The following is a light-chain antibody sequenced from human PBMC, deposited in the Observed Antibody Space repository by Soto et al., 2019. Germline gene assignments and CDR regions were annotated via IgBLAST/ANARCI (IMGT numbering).Light chain of an antibody. Sequence: DIQMTQFPSTQSASVGDRVIITCRASQSISSWLAWYQQKPGKAPNLLIYKASSLASGVPSRFSGSVFGTEFTLTISSLQPDDIATYYCQQYDSYSTFGGGTKVDIK. J-gene: IGKJ4*01. CDR1: QSISSW. CDR2: KAS. V-gene: IGKV1-5*03. CDR3: QQYDSYST.